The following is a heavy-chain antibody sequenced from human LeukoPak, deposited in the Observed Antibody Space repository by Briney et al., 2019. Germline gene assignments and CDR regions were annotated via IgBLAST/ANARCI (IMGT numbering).Heavy chain of an antibody. D-gene: IGHD3-10*01. CDR3: ARDPLFGPPNY. CDR2: IKQDGSEK. CDR1: GFIFSSYW. J-gene: IGHJ4*02. V-gene: IGHV3-7*01. Sequence: PGGSLRLSCAASGFIFSSYWMSWVRQAPGKGLEWVANIKQDGSEKYYVDSVKGRFTISRDNAKHSLSLQMNSLRAEDTAVYYCARDPLFGPPNYWGQGTLVTVSS.